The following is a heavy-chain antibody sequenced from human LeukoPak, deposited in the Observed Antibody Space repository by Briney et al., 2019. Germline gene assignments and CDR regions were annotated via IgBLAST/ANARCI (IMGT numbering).Heavy chain of an antibody. D-gene: IGHD6-19*01. Sequence: GGSLRLSCAASGFTFSSCSMNWVRQAPGKGLEWVSSISSSSSYIYYADSVKGRFTISRDNAKNSLYLQMNSLRAEDTAVYYCARAEYSSGWYYFDYWGQGTLVTVSS. J-gene: IGHJ4*02. CDR2: ISSSSSYI. CDR3: ARAEYSSGWYYFDY. CDR1: GFTFSSCS. V-gene: IGHV3-21*01.